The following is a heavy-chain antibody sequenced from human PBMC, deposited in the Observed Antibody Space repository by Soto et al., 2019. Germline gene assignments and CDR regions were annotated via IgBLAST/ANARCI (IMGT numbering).Heavy chain of an antibody. Sequence: SVKVSCKASGGTFSSYAISWVRQAPGQGLEWMGGIIPIFGTANYAQKFQGRVTITADESTSTAYMELSSLRSEDTAVYYCARRVAVARTRFDPWGQGTLVTVSS. J-gene: IGHJ5*02. CDR2: IIPIFGTA. V-gene: IGHV1-69*13. CDR1: GGTFSSYA. D-gene: IGHD6-19*01. CDR3: ARRVAVARTRFDP.